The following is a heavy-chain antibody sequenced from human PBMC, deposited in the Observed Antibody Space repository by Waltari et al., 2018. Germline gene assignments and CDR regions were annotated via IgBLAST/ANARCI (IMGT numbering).Heavy chain of an antibody. Sequence: QVQLVQSGAEVKKPGASVKVSCRVSGYSLTESALHWVRQAPGKGLEGLVGFDPEYGEAVDAQEFQGRVTMTEDTSKDTAYMELSSLTYEDTAVYYCTRDRVGYCSGGTCYSRWFDPWGQGTLVTVSS. CDR2: FDPEYGEA. CDR1: GYSLTESA. D-gene: IGHD2-15*01. J-gene: IGHJ5*02. V-gene: IGHV1-24*01. CDR3: TRDRVGYCSGGTCYSRWFDP.